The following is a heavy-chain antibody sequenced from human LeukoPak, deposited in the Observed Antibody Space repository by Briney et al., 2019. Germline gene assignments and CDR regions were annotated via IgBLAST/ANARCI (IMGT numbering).Heavy chain of an antibody. CDR1: GFTFSSYS. CDR2: ISSSSSYI. Sequence: KTGGSLRLSCAASGFTFSSYSMNWVRQAPGKGLEWVSSISSSSSYIYYADSVKGRFTISRDNAKNSLYLQMNSLRAEDTAVYYCARALTYDSSGYYGYWGQGTLVTVSS. V-gene: IGHV3-21*01. D-gene: IGHD3-22*01. CDR3: ARALTYDSSGYYGY. J-gene: IGHJ4*02.